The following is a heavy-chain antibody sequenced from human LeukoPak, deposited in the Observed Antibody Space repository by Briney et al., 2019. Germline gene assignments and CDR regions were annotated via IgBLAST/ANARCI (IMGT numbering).Heavy chain of an antibody. D-gene: IGHD5-18*01. J-gene: IGHJ6*03. CDR1: GYTFTGYY. CDR3: ARDLYSYGYEVPYYYYYMDV. V-gene: IGHV1-2*02. CDR2: INPNSGGT. Sequence: GASVKVSCKASGYTFTGYYMHWVRQAPGQGLEWMGWINPNSGGTNYAQKFQGRVTMTRDTSISTAYMELSRLRSDDTAVYYCARDLYSYGYEVPYYYYYMDVWGKGTTVTVSS.